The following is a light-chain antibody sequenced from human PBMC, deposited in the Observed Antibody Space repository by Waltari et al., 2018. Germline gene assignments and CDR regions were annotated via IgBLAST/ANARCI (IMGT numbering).Light chain of an antibody. Sequence: QSALTQPASVSGSPGQSITVSCTGTSSDIGDSDFVSWYQQRPGVAPKPIIFDVTNRPSRISDRVSGSKSGNTASLTISGLQAEDEADYYCSSFTTTKTLLFGTGTKVTVL. CDR1: SSDIGDSDF. V-gene: IGLV2-14*03. J-gene: IGLJ1*01. CDR3: SSFTTTKTLL. CDR2: DVT.